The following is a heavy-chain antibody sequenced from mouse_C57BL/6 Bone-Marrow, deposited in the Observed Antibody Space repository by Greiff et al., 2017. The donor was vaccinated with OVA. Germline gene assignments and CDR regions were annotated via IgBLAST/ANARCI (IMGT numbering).Heavy chain of an antibody. CDR2: IYPGSGST. D-gene: IGHD1-1*01. CDR1: GYTFTSYW. V-gene: IGHV1-55*01. J-gene: IGHJ1*03. CDR3: ARGAVYYPWFDV. Sequence: QVQLKQPGAELVKPGASVKMSCKASGYTFTSYWITWVKQRPGQGLEWIGDIYPGSGSTNYNEKFKSKATLTVDTSSSTAYMQLSSLTSEDSAVYYCARGAVYYPWFDVWGTGTTVTVSS.